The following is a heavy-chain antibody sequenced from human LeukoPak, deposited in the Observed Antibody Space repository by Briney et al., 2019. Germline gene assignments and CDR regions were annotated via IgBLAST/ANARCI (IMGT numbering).Heavy chain of an antibody. CDR3: ARDDALIAAAGIRFDP. CDR1: GYTLTSYG. Sequence: ASVKVSCKASGYTLTSYGISWVRQAPGQGLEWMGWISAYNGNTNYAQKLQGRVTMTTDTSTSTAYMELRSLRSDDTAVYYCARDDALIAAAGIRFDPWGQGTLVTVSS. CDR2: ISAYNGNT. D-gene: IGHD6-13*01. V-gene: IGHV1-18*01. J-gene: IGHJ5*02.